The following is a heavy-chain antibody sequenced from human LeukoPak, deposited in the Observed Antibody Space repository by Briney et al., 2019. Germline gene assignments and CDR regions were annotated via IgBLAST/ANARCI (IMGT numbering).Heavy chain of an antibody. CDR1: GGSISSSSYY. CDR3: ARQGIAAAGVIFDY. V-gene: IGHV4-61*05. J-gene: IGHJ4*02. D-gene: IGHD6-13*01. CDR2: IYYSGST. Sequence: SETLSLTCTVSGGSISSSSYYWGWIRQPPGKGLEWIGYIYYSGSTNYNPSLKSRVTISVDTSKNQFSLKLSSVTTADTAVYYCARQGIAAAGVIFDYWGQGTLVTVSS.